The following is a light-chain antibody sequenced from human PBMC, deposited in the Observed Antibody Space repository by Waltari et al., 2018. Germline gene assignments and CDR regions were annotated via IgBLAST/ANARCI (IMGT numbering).Light chain of an antibody. CDR3: ATWDVTLNGVV. CDR1: TSNIGQST. V-gene: IGLV1-44*01. Sequence: ISCSGNTSNIGQSTVSWYQQVPGTAPKLLIYKNDERPSGVPGRFSGSKSGTSASLAISGLQSDDDSDYFCATWDVTLNGVVFGGGTRLTVL. CDR2: KND. J-gene: IGLJ3*02.